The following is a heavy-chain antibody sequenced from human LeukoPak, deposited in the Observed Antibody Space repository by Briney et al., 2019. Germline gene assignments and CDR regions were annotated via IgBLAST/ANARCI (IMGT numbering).Heavy chain of an antibody. CDR2: IKQDGSEK. CDR3: TSQQDYDFWSGYAAFDY. J-gene: IGHJ4*02. CDR1: GFTFSSYW. Sequence: GGSLRLSCAASGFTFSSYWMSWVRQAPGKGLEWVANIKQDGSEKYYVDSVKGRFTISRDNAKNSLYLQMNSLKTEDTAVYYCTSQQDYDFWSGYAAFDYWGQGTLVTVSS. V-gene: IGHV3-7*03. D-gene: IGHD3-3*01.